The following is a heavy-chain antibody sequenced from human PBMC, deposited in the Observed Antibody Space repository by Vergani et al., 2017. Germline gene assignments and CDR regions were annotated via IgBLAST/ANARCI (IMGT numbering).Heavy chain of an antibody. D-gene: IGHD6-6*01. Sequence: EVQLLESGGGLVQPGGSLRLSCAASGFTFSSYAMSWVRQAPGKGLEWVSDISGSGGSTYYADSVKGRCTISRDNSKNTLSLQMNSLRAEDTDVYYCARDSSASGIAARPYYYYYYGMDVWGQGTTVTVSS. CDR2: ISGSGGST. CDR3: ARDSSASGIAARPYYYYYYGMDV. V-gene: IGHV3-23*01. CDR1: GFTFSSYA. J-gene: IGHJ6*02.